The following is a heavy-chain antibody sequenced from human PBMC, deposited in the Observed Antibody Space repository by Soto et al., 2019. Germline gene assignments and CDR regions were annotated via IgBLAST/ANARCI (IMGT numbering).Heavy chain of an antibody. CDR1: GGSISSYY. V-gene: IGHV4-59*01. D-gene: IGHD2-2*01. Sequence: SETLSLTCTVSGGSISSYYWIWIRQPPGKGLEWIGYIYYSGSTNYNPSLKSRVTISVDTSKNQFSLKLSSVTAADTAVYYCARAGYFSRCCCYHAFVLWGQATMVTVSS. CDR3: ARAGYFSRCCCYHAFVL. CDR2: IYYSGST. J-gene: IGHJ3*01.